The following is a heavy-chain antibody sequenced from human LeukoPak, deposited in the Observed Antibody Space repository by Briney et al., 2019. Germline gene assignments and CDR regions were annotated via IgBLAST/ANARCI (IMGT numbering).Heavy chain of an antibody. CDR2: IYPDGRI. Sequence: SETLSLTCSVSSGSMTDSCWSWFRQAPGKGFEWLGFIYPDGRIEYSPSLRSRVTFSVATSKLEATVRLSSVSASDTAVYYCTREGYDRSGYFLDFWGQGTLVTVSS. CDR1: SGSMTDSC. D-gene: IGHD3-22*01. V-gene: IGHV4-59*12. J-gene: IGHJ4*02. CDR3: TREGYDRSGYFLDF.